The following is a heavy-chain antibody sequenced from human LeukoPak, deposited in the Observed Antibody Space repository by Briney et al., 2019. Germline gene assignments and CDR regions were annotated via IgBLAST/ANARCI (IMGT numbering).Heavy chain of an antibody. V-gene: IGHV3-30*18. D-gene: IGHD1-1*01. CDR1: GFTFSSYG. Sequence: PGGSLRLSCAASGFTFSSYGMHWVRQAPGKGLEWVAVISYDGSNKYYADSVKGRFTISRDNSKNTLYLQMNSLRAEDTAVYYCAKPPNWSPFAEYFQHWGQGTLVTVSS. J-gene: IGHJ1*01. CDR2: ISYDGSNK. CDR3: AKPPNWSPFAEYFQH.